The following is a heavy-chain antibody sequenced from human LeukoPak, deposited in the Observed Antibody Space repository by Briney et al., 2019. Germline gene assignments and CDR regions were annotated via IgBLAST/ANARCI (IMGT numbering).Heavy chain of an antibody. CDR3: ARTPGGCSGGSCYSGSFDY. V-gene: IGHV3-33*01. J-gene: IGHJ4*02. D-gene: IGHD2-15*01. Sequence: GGSLRLSCAASGLTFSSYGMHWVRQAPGKGLEWVAVIRYDGSNKYYADSVKGRFTISRDNSKNTLYLQMNSRRAEDTAVYYCARTPGGCSGGSCYSGSFDYWGQGTLVTVSS. CDR2: IRYDGSNK. CDR1: GLTFSSYG.